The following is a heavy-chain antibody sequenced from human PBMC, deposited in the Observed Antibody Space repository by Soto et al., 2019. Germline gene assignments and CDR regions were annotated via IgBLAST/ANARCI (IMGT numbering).Heavy chain of an antibody. CDR2: IIPILGIA. Sequence: SVKVSCKASGGTFSSYTISWVRQAPGQGLEWMGRIIPILGIANYAQKFQGRVTITADKSTSTAYMELSSLRSEDTAVYYCARDQADYDSSGYYYGFDYWGQGTLVTVSS. J-gene: IGHJ4*02. CDR1: GGTFSSYT. V-gene: IGHV1-69*04. D-gene: IGHD3-22*01. CDR3: ARDQADYDSSGYYYGFDY.